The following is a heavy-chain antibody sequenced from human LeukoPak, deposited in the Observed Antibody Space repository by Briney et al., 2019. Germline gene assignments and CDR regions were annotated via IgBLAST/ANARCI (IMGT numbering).Heavy chain of an antibody. CDR2: IAWGDDK. CDR3: PRMILVAATVGYYYYGMDV. Sequence: SGPALLKPTQPLTLSCTFSGFSFSTSGMWVRWVRQPPRKALEWPARIAWGDDKYYSTSLKTRLTISKDTSKNQVVLTMTNLDPLDTATYYCPRMILVAATVGYYYYGMDVWRQATTVTVSS. V-gene: IGHV2-70*11. CDR1: GFSFSTSGMW. J-gene: IGHJ6*02. D-gene: IGHD2-15*01.